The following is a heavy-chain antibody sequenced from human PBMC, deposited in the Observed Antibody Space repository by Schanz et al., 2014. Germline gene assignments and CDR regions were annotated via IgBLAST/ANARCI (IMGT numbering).Heavy chain of an antibody. V-gene: IGHV4-4*02. CDR3: ARVFHVFDI. CDR1: GGSIISSTW. Sequence: QVLLQESGPGVVKPSGTLSLTCAVSGGSIISSTWWGWVRQPPGKGLEWIGEIYHNGDTSFNPSLKSRAPISVDTSKNQFSLKMTSVTAADTAVYYCARVFHVFDIWGQGTLVTVSS. CDR2: IYHNGDT. J-gene: IGHJ4*02.